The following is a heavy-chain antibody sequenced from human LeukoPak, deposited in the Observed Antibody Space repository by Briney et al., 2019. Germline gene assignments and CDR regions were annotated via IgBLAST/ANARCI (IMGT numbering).Heavy chain of an antibody. J-gene: IGHJ3*02. CDR1: GFTFSSYS. CDR2: ISSSSSYI. D-gene: IGHD3-10*01. V-gene: IGHV3-21*01. CDR3: ARNPGSGSFPHPI. Sequence: PGGSLRLSCAASGFTFSSYSMNWVRQAPGKGLEWVSSISSSSSYIYYADPVKGRFTISRDNAKNSLYLQMNSLRAEDTAVYYCARNPGSGSFPHPIWGQGTMVTVSS.